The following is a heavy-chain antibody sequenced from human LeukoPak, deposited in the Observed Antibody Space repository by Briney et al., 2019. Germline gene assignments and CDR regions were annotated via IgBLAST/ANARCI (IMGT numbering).Heavy chain of an antibody. CDR2: IYHSGST. CDR3: ARRKTYYYDSSGYAFDY. CDR1: GYSISSGYY. J-gene: IGHJ4*02. V-gene: IGHV4-38-2*01. Sequence: PSETLSLTCAVSGYSISSGYYWGWIRQPPGKGLEWIGSIYHSGSTYYNPSLKSRVTISVDTSKNQFSLKLSSVTAADTAVYYCARRKTYYYDSSGYAFDYWGQGTLVTVSS. D-gene: IGHD3-22*01.